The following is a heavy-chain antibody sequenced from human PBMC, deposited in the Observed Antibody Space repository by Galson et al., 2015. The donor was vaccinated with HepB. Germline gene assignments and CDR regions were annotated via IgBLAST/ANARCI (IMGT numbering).Heavy chain of an antibody. CDR2: INAGNGNT. Sequence: SVKVSCKASGYTFTSYAIHWVRQAPGQRLEWMGWINAGNGNTKYSQKFQGRVTITRDTSASTAYMELSSLRSEDTAVYYCAKYGSGTYGEYFQHWGQGTLVTVSS. J-gene: IGHJ1*01. V-gene: IGHV1-3*01. CDR3: AKYGSGTYGEYFQH. D-gene: IGHD3-10*01. CDR1: GYTFTSYA.